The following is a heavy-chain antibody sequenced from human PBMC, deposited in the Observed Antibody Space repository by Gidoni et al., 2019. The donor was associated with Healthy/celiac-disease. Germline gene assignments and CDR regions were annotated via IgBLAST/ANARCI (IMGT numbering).Heavy chain of an antibody. V-gene: IGHV3-23*01. D-gene: IGHD3-22*01. CDR2: ISGSGGST. J-gene: IGHJ3*02. Sequence: EVQLLESGGGLVQPGGSLRLSCAASGFTFSSYAMSWVRQAPGKGLEWVSAISGSGGSTYYADSVKGRFTISRDNSKNTLYLQMNSLRAEDTAVYYCAKAYYYDSSGHPGDAFDIWGQGTMVTVSS. CDR3: AKAYYYDSSGHPGDAFDI. CDR1: GFTFSSYA.